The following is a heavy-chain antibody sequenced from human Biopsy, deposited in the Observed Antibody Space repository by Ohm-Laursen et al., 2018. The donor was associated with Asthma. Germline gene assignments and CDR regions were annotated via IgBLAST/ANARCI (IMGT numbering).Heavy chain of an antibody. D-gene: IGHD3-9*01. CDR2: VNTGNGDT. Sequence: SVKVSCKASGYNFISFAIHWVRQAPGQRLEWMGWVNTGNGDTKYSQKFQGRVTITRDTSASTAYMELRSLRSEDTATYYCARTFYDFLTGQVKDVFGVWGQGTMVTVPS. CDR1: GYNFISFA. V-gene: IGHV1-3*04. J-gene: IGHJ3*01. CDR3: ARTFYDFLTGQVKDVFGV.